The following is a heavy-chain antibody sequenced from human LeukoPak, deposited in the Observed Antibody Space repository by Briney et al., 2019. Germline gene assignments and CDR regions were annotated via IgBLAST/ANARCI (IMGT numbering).Heavy chain of an antibody. CDR3: ARQRGSAPMVRGVNPFYYFDY. Sequence: GESLKISCKGSGYSFTSYWIGWVREMPGKGLGWRGIIYPGDSDTRYSPSFQGQVTISADKSISTAYLQWSSLKASDTAMYYCARQRGSAPMVRGVNPFYYFDYWGQGTLVTVSS. J-gene: IGHJ4*02. V-gene: IGHV5-51*01. CDR1: GYSFTSYW. D-gene: IGHD3-10*01. CDR2: IYPGDSDT.